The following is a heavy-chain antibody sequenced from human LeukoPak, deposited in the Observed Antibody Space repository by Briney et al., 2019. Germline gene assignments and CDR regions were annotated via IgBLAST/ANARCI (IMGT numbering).Heavy chain of an antibody. D-gene: IGHD3-22*01. V-gene: IGHV1-2*02. CDR2: INPNSGGT. CDR1: GYTFTGYY. Sequence: ASVKVSCKASGYTFTGYYMHWVRQAPGQGLEWMGWINPNSGGTNYAQKFQGRVTMTRDTSISTAYMELSRLRSDDTAVHYCARIPYYYDSSGYYEFDYWGQGTLVTVSS. J-gene: IGHJ4*02. CDR3: ARIPYYYDSSGYYEFDY.